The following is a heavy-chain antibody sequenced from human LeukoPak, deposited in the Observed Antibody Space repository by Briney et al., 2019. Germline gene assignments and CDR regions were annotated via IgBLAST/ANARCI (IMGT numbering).Heavy chain of an antibody. V-gene: IGHV1-24*01. J-gene: IGHJ3*02. Sequence: ASVKVSCKVSGYTLTDLSMHWVRQAPGKGLEWMGGFDPEDVETIYAQKFQGRVTMTEDTSTDTAYMELSSLRSEDTAVYYCVTGSGSRYSGSGRPDAFDIWGQGTVVTVSS. CDR1: GYTLTDLS. D-gene: IGHD3-10*01. CDR2: FDPEDVET. CDR3: VTGSGSRYSGSGRPDAFDI.